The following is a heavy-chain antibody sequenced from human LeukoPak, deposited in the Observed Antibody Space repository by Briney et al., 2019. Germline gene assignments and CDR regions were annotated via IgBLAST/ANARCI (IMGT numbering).Heavy chain of an antibody. V-gene: IGHV4-4*07. CDR3: ARSCSSTSCYYLFDY. CDR1: GGSISSYY. D-gene: IGHD2-2*01. J-gene: IGHJ4*02. CDR2: IYTSGST. Sequence: SETLSLTCTVSGGSISSYYWSWIRQPAGKGLEWIGRIYTSGSTNYNPSLKSRVTMSVDTSKNQFSLKLSSVIAADTAVYYCARSCSSTSCYYLFDYWGQGTLVTVSS.